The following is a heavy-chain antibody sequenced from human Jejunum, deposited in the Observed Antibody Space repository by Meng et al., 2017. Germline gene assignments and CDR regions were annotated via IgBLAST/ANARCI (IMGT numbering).Heavy chain of an antibody. CDR1: GGSISDYY. D-gene: IGHD4-11*01. Sequence: QVKLQQWGAGLLKPSETLSLTCAVYGGSISDYYWTWIRQPPGKGLEWIGEINDSGSTNYNPSLKSRVTISVDTSKSQFYLRVSSVTAADTAVYYCARGNEYSDYGADSWGQGTLVTVSS. V-gene: IGHV4-34*01. J-gene: IGHJ4*02. CDR3: ARGNEYSDYGADS. CDR2: INDSGST.